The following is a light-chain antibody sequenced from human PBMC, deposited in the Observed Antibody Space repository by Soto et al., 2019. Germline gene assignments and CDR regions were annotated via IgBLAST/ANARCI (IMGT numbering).Light chain of an antibody. CDR2: VNSDGSH. V-gene: IGLV4-69*01. Sequence: QSVLTQPPSASASLGDSVTLTCTLSSGHFTHSIAWHQQQQDKGPRYLMKVNSDGSHNKGDGIPDRFSGSSSGAEWYLTISSLQSEDDADYYCQTWGTGFRVFGGGTKLTVL. CDR3: QTWGTGFRV. J-gene: IGLJ3*02. CDR1: SGHFTHS.